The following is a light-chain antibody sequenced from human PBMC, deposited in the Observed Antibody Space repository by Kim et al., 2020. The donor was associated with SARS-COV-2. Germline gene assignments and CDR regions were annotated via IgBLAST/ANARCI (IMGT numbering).Light chain of an antibody. CDR2: AAS. CDR3: QQANSFPWT. V-gene: IGKV1-12*01. Sequence: AYVGDRVTITCRARQGVSTYLAWYQQKPGKAPKLLISAASSMQSGVPSRFSGSGSGTDFTLTISSLQPDDFATYYCQQANSFPWTFGQGTKVDIK. CDR1: QGVSTY. J-gene: IGKJ1*01.